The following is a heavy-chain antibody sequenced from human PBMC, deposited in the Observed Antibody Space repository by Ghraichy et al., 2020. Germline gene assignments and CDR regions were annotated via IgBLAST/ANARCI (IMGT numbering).Heavy chain of an antibody. CDR2: ISGSGGST. CDR1: GFTFSSYA. Sequence: GGSLRLSCAASGFTFSSYAMSWVRQAPGKGLEWVSAISGSGGSTYYADSVKGRFTISRDNTKNTLYLQMNSLRAEDTAVYYCAKEGVWGSYRSYFDYWGQGTLVTVSS. D-gene: IGHD3-16*02. V-gene: IGHV3-23*01. CDR3: AKEGVWGSYRSYFDY. J-gene: IGHJ4*02.